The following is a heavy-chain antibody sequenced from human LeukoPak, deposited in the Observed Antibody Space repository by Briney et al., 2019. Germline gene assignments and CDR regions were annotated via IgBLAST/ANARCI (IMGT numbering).Heavy chain of an antibody. J-gene: IGHJ4*02. V-gene: IGHV3-33*01. CDR2: IWNDGSNK. Sequence: GGYLRRYCAAYAFTFNSNGMHWVRQAPGKGLEWGAVIWNDGSNKYYKVSVKGRFTISRDNSKNELYLQMNSLRVEDTAVYYCARERAEKSYSSSWDAFDYWGQGTLVTVSS. CDR1: AFTFNSNG. CDR3: ARERAEKSYSSSWDAFDY. D-gene: IGHD6-13*01.